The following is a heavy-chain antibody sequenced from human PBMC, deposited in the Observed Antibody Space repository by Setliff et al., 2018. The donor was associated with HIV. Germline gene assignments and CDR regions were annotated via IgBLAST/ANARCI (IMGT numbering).Heavy chain of an antibody. CDR2: IGGSGDI. Sequence: PGGSLRLSCADPKLTFHGYAVSWVRQVPGKGLEWVSSIGGSGDISYADSVKGRFAISRDNSKNMLFLQLDSVRVEDTAMYYCARDRGTPEKCLDPWGQGTQVTSPQ. J-gene: IGHJ5*02. D-gene: IGHD3-16*01. CDR3: ARDRGTPEKCLDP. V-gene: IGHV3-23*01. CDR1: KLTFHGYA.